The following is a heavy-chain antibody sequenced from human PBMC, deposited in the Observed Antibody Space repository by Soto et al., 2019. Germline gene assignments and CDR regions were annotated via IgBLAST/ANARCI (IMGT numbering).Heavy chain of an antibody. CDR2: ISAYNGNT. Sequence: QVQLVQSGAEVKKPGASVKVSCKASGYTFTSYGISWVRQAPGQGLEWMGWISAYNGNTNYAQKLQGRVTMTTVTSPSTAYMELRGLRSDDTSVYYCARDPPYSSGWYAGFDPWGQGTLVTVSS. J-gene: IGHJ5*02. CDR3: ARDPPYSSGWYAGFDP. D-gene: IGHD6-19*01. CDR1: GYTFTSYG. V-gene: IGHV1-18*01.